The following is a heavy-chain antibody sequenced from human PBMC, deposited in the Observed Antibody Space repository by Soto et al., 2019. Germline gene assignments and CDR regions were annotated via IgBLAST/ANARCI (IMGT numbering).Heavy chain of an antibody. V-gene: IGHV1-18*01. CDR3: ARDLRYSSSQLVRWGRDNWFDP. J-gene: IGHJ5*02. D-gene: IGHD6-6*01. Sequence: GASVKVSCKASGYTFTSYGISWVRQAPGQGLEWMGWISAYNGNTNYAQKLQGRVTMTTDTSTGAAYMELRSLRSDDTAVYYCARDLRYSSSQLVRWGRDNWFDPWGQGTLVTVSS. CDR2: ISAYNGNT. CDR1: GYTFTSYG.